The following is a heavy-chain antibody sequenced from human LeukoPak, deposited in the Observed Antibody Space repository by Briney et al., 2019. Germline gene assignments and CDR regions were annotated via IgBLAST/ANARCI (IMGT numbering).Heavy chain of an antibody. Sequence: SETLSLTCTVSGGSISSYYWSWIRQPPEKGLEWIGYIYYSGSTNYNPSPKSRVTISVDTSKNQFSLKLSSVTAADTAVYYCARDRAPFDPWGQGTLVTVSS. J-gene: IGHJ5*02. CDR2: IYYSGST. V-gene: IGHV4-59*01. CDR1: GGSISSYY. CDR3: ARDRAPFDP.